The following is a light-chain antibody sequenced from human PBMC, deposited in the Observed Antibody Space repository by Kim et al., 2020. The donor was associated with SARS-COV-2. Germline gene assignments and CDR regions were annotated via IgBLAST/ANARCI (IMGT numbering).Light chain of an antibody. J-gene: IGKJ1*01. V-gene: IGKV1-39*01. CDR1: QSISRY. CDR2: AAS. CDR3: RQSYSTPQT. Sequence: DIQMTQSPSLLSASVGDRVTITCRASQSISRYLNWYQQKPGKAPKLLMYAASSPQSGVPSRFSGSGSGTDFSLTISSLQPEDFATYYCRQSYSTPQTFGQGTKVEIK.